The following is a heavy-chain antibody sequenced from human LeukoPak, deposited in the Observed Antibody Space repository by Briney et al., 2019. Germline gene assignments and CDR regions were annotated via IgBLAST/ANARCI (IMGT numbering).Heavy chain of an antibody. Sequence: PGGSLRLSCAASGFTFRNYGMHWVRQAPGKGLEWVAVISHEGSAKYYADSVEGRFTISRDNSKNTLYLQMNSLRAEDTAVYYCGSYDILTGYGFDYWGQGTLVTVSS. J-gene: IGHJ4*02. CDR1: GFTFRNYG. V-gene: IGHV3-30*03. CDR3: GSYDILTGYGFDY. D-gene: IGHD3-9*01. CDR2: ISHEGSAK.